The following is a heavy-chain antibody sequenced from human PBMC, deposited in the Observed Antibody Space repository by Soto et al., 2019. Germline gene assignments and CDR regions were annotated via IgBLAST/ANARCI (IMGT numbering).Heavy chain of an antibody. CDR2: VNPKDGDT. J-gene: IGHJ4*02. D-gene: IGHD4-17*01. Sequence: QVQVVQSGAEVKKPGASVKVSCKTSGYIFTDLFIHWIRKAPGQGLEWLGWVNPKDGDTEYAQKFLGRVSLTRDTSTTTIYMEMTGLTSNATAVYYCGSVPAPGRPVTTYYWGQGSLV. CDR3: GSVPAPGRPVTTYY. CDR1: GYIFTDLF. V-gene: IGHV1-2*02.